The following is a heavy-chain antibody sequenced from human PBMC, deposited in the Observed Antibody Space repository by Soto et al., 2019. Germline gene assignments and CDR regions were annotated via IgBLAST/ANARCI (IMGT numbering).Heavy chain of an antibody. CDR3: AKKRSGSWSMLCFDS. D-gene: IGHD2-21*01. Sequence: PGGSLRLSCAASGFTFSNHAMNWVRQAPGKGLEWLSAISGNANDIYYADSVKGRFTISRDSSTNTVFLQMNSLRAEDTALYYCAKKRSGSWSMLCFDSWGQGTLVTICS. J-gene: IGHJ4*02. CDR1: GFTFSNHA. V-gene: IGHV3-23*01. CDR2: ISGNANDI.